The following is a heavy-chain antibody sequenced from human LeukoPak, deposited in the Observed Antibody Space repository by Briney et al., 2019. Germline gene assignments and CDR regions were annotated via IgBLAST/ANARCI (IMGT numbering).Heavy chain of an antibody. CDR2: IYYSGST. J-gene: IGHJ4*02. CDR1: GGSISSSSYY. CDR3: ARGYYYDSSGPPGY. V-gene: IGHV4-39*07. Sequence: SETLSLTCTVSGGSISSSSYYWGWIRQPPGEGLEWIGSIYYSGSTYYNPSLKSRVTISVDTSKNQFSLKLSSVTAADTAVYYCARGYYYDSSGPPGYWGQGTLVTVSS. D-gene: IGHD3-22*01.